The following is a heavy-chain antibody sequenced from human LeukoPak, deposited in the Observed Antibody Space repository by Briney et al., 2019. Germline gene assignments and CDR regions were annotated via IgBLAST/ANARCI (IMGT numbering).Heavy chain of an antibody. D-gene: IGHD2-2*02. J-gene: IGHJ4*02. CDR3: ARYYCSSTSCYMDY. V-gene: IGHV1-69*05. Sequence: ASVKVSCKASGGTFSSYAISWVRQAPGQGLEWMGGIIPIFGTANYAQKFQGRVTMTRNTSISTAYMELSSLRSEDTAVYYCARYYCSSTSCYMDYWGQGTLVTVSS. CDR2: IIPIFGTA. CDR1: GGTFSSYA.